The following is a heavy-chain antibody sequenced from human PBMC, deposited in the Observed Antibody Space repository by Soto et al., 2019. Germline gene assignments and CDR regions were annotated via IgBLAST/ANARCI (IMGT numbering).Heavy chain of an antibody. J-gene: IGHJ5*02. D-gene: IGHD3-3*01. CDR3: ARDRERGYYDFWSGSNWFDP. CDR1: GGSISSGGYY. CDR2: IYYSGST. V-gene: IGHV4-31*03. Sequence: QVQLQESGPGLVKPSQTLSLTCTVSGGSISSGGYYWSWIRQHPGKGLEWIGHIYYSGSTYYNPSLKSRVTISVDTSKNQFSLKLSSVTAADTAVYYCARDRERGYYDFWSGSNWFDPWGQGTLVTVSS.